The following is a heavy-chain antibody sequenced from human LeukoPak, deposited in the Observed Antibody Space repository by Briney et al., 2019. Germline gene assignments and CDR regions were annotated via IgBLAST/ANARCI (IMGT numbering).Heavy chain of an antibody. J-gene: IGHJ4*02. Sequence: ASVKVSCKASGYTFTGYYLRWVRQAPGQGLEWMGWIYPNTGGTKSIQKFQGRVSMTRDTAISTAYMEINRLTSDDTAVYYCAREPGTATGYWGQGTLVTVSP. CDR2: IYPNTGGT. CDR3: AREPGTATGY. CDR1: GYTFTGYY. D-gene: IGHD1-1*01. V-gene: IGHV1-2*02.